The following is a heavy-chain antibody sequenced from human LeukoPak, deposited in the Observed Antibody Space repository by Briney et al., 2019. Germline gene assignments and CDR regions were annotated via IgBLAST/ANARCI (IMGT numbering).Heavy chain of an antibody. Sequence: GESLKFSCKGSGYSFTSYWIGWVRQMPGKGLDWMGIIYPGDSDTRYSTSFQGQVTISAEKSIKTAFVQWSSLKASDTAIYYCARRTPEYTNRWYFDLWGRGTLVTVSS. CDR1: GYSFTSYW. D-gene: IGHD6-6*01. CDR2: IYPGDSDT. V-gene: IGHV5-51*01. CDR3: ARRTPEYTNRWYFDL. J-gene: IGHJ2*01.